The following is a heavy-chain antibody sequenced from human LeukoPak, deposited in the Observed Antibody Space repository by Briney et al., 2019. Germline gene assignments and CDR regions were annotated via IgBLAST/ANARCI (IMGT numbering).Heavy chain of an antibody. J-gene: IGHJ4*02. D-gene: IGHD3-22*01. CDR1: GGSMSNYH. CDR3: ARDHVVVGSTTSFFDY. V-gene: IGHV4-4*07. Sequence: PSGTLSLSCSVSGGSMSNYHCTWIRQPPGEGLEWIGRIYTNGHTNYSPSLRSRVTMSVDTSKNQFSLKVRFVTAADTPVYFCARDHVVVGSTTSFFDYWGQGILVTVSS. CDR2: IYTNGHT.